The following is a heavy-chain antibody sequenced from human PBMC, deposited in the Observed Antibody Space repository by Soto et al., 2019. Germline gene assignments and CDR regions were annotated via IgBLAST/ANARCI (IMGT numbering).Heavy chain of an antibody. CDR2: ISGSGGST. CDR1: GFTFSSYA. CDR3: AREGFWSGLPFDY. Sequence: GGSLRLSCAASGFTFSSYAMSWVRQAPGKGLEWVSAISGSGGSTYYADSVKGRFTISRDNAKNTLYLQMNSLRAEDTAVYYCAREGFWSGLPFDYWGRGTLVTVSS. V-gene: IGHV3-23*01. D-gene: IGHD3-3*01. J-gene: IGHJ4*02.